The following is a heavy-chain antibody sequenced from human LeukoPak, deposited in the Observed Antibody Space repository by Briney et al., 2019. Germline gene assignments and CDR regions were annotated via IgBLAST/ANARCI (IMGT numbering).Heavy chain of an antibody. Sequence: PGGSLRLSCAASGFTFSSYAMSWVRQAPGKGLEWVSAISGSGGSTYYADSVKGRFTISRDNSKNTLYLQMNSLRAEDTAVYYCAKDTHVYTTMGISFYFDYWGQGTLVTVSS. V-gene: IGHV3-23*01. CDR1: GFTFSSYA. CDR2: ISGSGGST. D-gene: IGHD5-18*01. J-gene: IGHJ4*02. CDR3: AKDTHVYTTMGISFYFDY.